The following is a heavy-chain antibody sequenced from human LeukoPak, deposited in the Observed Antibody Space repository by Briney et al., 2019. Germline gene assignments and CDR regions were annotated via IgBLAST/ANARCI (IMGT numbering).Heavy chain of an antibody. CDR2: ISSSSTI. CDR3: ARDRPYCSSTSCYWGYYFDY. J-gene: IGHJ4*02. CDR1: GFTFSSYS. Sequence: GGSLRLSCAASGFTFSSYSMNWVRQAPGKGLEWVSYISSSSTIYYADSVKGRFTISRDNAKNSLYLQMNSLRAEDTAVYYCARDRPYCSSTSCYWGYYFDYWGQGTLVTVSS. V-gene: IGHV3-48*04. D-gene: IGHD2-2*01.